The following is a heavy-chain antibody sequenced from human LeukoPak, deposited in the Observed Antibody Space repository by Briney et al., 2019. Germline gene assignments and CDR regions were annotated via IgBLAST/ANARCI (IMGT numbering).Heavy chain of an antibody. D-gene: IGHD3-22*01. CDR1: GFTFSSYW. CDR2: INSDGSST. CDR3: ARPDSSGYNWFDP. V-gene: IGHV3-74*01. J-gene: IGHJ5*02. Sequence: GGSLRLSCAASGFTFSSYWMHWVRQAPGKGLVWVSRINSDGSSTSYADSVKGRSTISRDNAKNTLYLQMNSLRAEDTAVYYCARPDSSGYNWFDPWGRGTLVTVSS.